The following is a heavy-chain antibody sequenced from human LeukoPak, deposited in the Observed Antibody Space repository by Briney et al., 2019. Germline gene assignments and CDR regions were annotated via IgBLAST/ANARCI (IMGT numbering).Heavy chain of an antibody. CDR3: ARGFGYYYDSSGYPFNCH. Sequence: ASVKVSCKASGYTFTGYYMYWVRQAPGQGLGWMGWINPNSGGTNYAQKFQGRVTMTRDTSISTAYMELRSLRSDDTAVYYCARGFGYYYDSSGYPFNCHWGQGTLVTVSS. CDR1: GYTFTGYY. J-gene: IGHJ4*02. V-gene: IGHV1-2*02. D-gene: IGHD3-22*01. CDR2: INPNSGGT.